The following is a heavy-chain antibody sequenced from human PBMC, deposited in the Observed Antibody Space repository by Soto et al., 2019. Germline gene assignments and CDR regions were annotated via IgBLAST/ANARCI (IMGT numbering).Heavy chain of an antibody. V-gene: IGHV3-30*18. CDR1: GFTFSSYG. D-gene: IGHD4-17*01. Sequence: VGSLRLSCAASGFTFSSYGMHWVRQAPGKGLEWVAVISYNGSNKYYADSVKGRFTISRDNSKNTLYLQMNSLRAEDTAVYYCAKDRGDYGYYFDYWGQGTLVTVSS. J-gene: IGHJ4*02. CDR2: ISYNGSNK. CDR3: AKDRGDYGYYFDY.